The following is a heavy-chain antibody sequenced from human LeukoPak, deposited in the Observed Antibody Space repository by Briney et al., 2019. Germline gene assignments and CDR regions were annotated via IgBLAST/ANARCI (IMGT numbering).Heavy chain of an antibody. J-gene: IGHJ4*02. D-gene: IGHD3-10*01. CDR3: ARAVITMVRGVIMPFDY. CDR1: GYTFTGYY. V-gene: IGHV1-2*02. Sequence: ASVKVSCKASGYTFTGYYMHWLRQAPGQGLEWMGWINPNSGGTNYAQKFQGRVTMTRDTSISTAYMELSRLRSDDTAVYYCARAVITMVRGVIMPFDYWGQGTLVTVSS. CDR2: INPNSGGT.